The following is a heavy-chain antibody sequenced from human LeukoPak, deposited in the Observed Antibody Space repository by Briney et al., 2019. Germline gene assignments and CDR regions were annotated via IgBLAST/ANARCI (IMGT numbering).Heavy chain of an antibody. Sequence: GGSLRLSCAASGFTFSSYSTNWVRQAPGKGLEWVSSISSSSSYIYYADSVKGRFTISRDNAKNSLYLQMSSLRAEDTAVYYCAGELSMVRGVTDYWGQGTLVTVSS. D-gene: IGHD3-10*01. V-gene: IGHV3-21*01. CDR3: AGELSMVRGVTDY. CDR1: GFTFSSYS. J-gene: IGHJ4*02. CDR2: ISSSSSYI.